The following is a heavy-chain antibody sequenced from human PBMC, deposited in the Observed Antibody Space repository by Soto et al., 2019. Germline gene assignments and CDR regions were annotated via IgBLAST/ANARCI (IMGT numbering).Heavy chain of an antibody. CDR1: GFTFSSYG. J-gene: IGHJ6*02. V-gene: IGHV3-33*01. D-gene: IGHD3-9*01. Sequence: QVQLVESGGGVVQPGRSLRLSCAASGFTFSSYGMHWVRQAPGKGLEWVAVIWYDGSNKYYADSVKGRFTISRDNSKNTLYLQMNSLRAEDTAVYYCARDGGSGYDILTGYYPPAGIGMDVWGQGTTVTVSS. CDR3: ARDGGSGYDILTGYYPPAGIGMDV. CDR2: IWYDGSNK.